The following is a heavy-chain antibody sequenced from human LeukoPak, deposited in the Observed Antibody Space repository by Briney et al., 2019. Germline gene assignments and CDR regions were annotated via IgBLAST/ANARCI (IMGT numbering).Heavy chain of an antibody. V-gene: IGHV3-23*01. CDR3: ARDFYDGFALDY. J-gene: IGHJ4*02. D-gene: IGHD2/OR15-2a*01. CDR2: ISGSGGST. Sequence: RTGGSLRLSCAASGFTFSSYGMSWVRQAPGKGLEWVSAISGSGGSTYYTDSVKGRFTISRDNARNSLYLQMDNLRAEDTGVYYCARDFYDGFALDYWGQGTLVTVSS. CDR1: GFTFSSYG.